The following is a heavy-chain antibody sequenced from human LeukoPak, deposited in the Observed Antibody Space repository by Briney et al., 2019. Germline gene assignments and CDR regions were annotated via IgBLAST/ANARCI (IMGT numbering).Heavy chain of an antibody. CDR1: GYTFTSYA. Sequence: ASVKVSCKASGYTFTSYAMHWVRQAPGQRLEWMGWINAGNGNTKYSQKFQGRVTITRDTSASTAYMEPSSLRSEDTAVYYCASGRSGSYYDPFDYWGQGTLVTVSS. CDR2: INAGNGNT. J-gene: IGHJ4*02. D-gene: IGHD3-10*01. CDR3: ASGRSGSYYDPFDY. V-gene: IGHV1-3*01.